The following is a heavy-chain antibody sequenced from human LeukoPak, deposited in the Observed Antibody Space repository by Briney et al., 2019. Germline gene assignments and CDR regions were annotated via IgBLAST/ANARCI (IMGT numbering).Heavy chain of an antibody. CDR1: GGTFSSYA. CDR2: IIPIFGTA. J-gene: IGHJ5*02. V-gene: IGHV1-69*05. CDR3: ARGPDAYCSGGSCYVSNWFDP. D-gene: IGHD2-15*01. Sequence: GASVKVSCKASGGTFSSYAISWVRQAPGQGLEWMGRIIPIFGTANYAQKFQGRVTITTDESTSTAYMELSSLRSEDTAVYYCARGPDAYCSGGSCYVSNWFDPWGREPWSPSPQ.